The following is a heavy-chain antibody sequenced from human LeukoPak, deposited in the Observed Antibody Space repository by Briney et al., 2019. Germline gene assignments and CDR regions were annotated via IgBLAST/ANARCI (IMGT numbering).Heavy chain of an antibody. D-gene: IGHD6-19*01. V-gene: IGHV1-2*02. J-gene: IGHJ5*02. CDR2: LNPNSGGT. Sequence: ASVKVSCKASGYTFSGFTGYYIHWVRQAPGQGLEWMGWLNPNSGGTNSAQKFQGGVTMTRDTSISTAYMELSRLGSDDTAVYYCARGGESKEAVVLKGWFDPWGQGTLVTVSS. CDR3: ARGGESKEAVVLKGWFDP. CDR1: GYTFSGFTGYY.